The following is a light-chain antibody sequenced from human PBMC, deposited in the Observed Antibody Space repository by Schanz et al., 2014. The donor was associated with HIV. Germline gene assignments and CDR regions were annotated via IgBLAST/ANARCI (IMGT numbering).Light chain of an antibody. CDR2: AAS. J-gene: IGKJ4*01. CDR3: QQAHSFPFALS. CDR1: QGISTW. V-gene: IGKV1-12*02. Sequence: DIQMTQSPSTLSASVGDRVTITCRASQGISTWLAWYQQKVGEAPKLLIYAASSLQGGVPSRFNGSGSGTDFTLTISSLHPEDVATYYCQQAHSFPFALSFGGGTKVEIK.